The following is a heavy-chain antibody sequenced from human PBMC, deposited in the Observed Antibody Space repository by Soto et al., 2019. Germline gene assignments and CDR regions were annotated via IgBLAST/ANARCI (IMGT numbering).Heavy chain of an antibody. Sequence: ASVKVSCKASGYTFTSYAMHWVRQAPGQRLGWMGWINAGNGNTKYSQRFQGRVTITRDTSASTAYMELSSLRSEDTAVYYCARVRVVVAATPENWFDPWGQGTLVTVSS. V-gene: IGHV1-3*01. CDR1: GYTFTSYA. CDR2: INAGNGNT. CDR3: ARVRVVVAATPENWFDP. D-gene: IGHD2-15*01. J-gene: IGHJ5*02.